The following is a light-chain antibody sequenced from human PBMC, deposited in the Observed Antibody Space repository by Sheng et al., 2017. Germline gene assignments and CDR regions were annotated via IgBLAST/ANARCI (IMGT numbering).Light chain of an antibody. V-gene: IGKV1-5*03. Sequence: DIQMTQSPSTLSASVGDRVTITCRASQSISSWLAWYQQKPGKAPKILIYKASILESGVPSRFSGSGSGTEFTLTISSLQPDDSATYYCLQHNSLPYTFGQGTKVEIK. J-gene: IGKJ2*01. CDR2: KAS. CDR3: LQHNSLPYT. CDR1: QSISSW.